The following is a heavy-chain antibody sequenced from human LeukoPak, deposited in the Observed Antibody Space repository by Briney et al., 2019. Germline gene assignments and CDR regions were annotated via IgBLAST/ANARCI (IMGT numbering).Heavy chain of an antibody. Sequence: GGSLRLSCAASGFTFSTFAMIWVRQPPGKGLEWVSSIFPSGGEIHYADSVRGRFTISRDNSKSTLYLQMDSLRAEDTAVYYCARDRYSGSYPLDYWGQGTLVTVSS. CDR3: ARDRYSGSYPLDY. D-gene: IGHD1-26*01. V-gene: IGHV3-23*01. CDR2: IFPSGGEI. CDR1: GFTFSTFA. J-gene: IGHJ4*02.